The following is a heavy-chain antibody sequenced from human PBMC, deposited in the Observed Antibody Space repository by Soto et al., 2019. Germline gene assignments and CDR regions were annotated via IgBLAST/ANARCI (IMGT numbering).Heavy chain of an antibody. J-gene: IGHJ5*02. CDR1: GGTFRNYP. V-gene: IGHV1-69*02. CDR2: IFPLTDIP. D-gene: IGHD3-10*01. Sequence: QVQLVQSGTEVKKPGSSVKVSCKASGGTFRNYPINWVRQAPGQGLEWMGSIFPLTDIPDYAQNFQARLTISAEKSTSTAYMELSSLTSDDTAMYSCARGPLVVLTSFEPWGRGPPVTFS. CDR3: ARGPLVVLTSFEP.